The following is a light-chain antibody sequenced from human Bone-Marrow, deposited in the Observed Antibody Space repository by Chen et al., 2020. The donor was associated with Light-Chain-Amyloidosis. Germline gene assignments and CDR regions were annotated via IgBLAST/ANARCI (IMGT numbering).Light chain of an antibody. Sequence: SLDLTQPPAVSVSPGHTARTTFSGDTLPMQYTYWYQRKPDQAPQLVIYKDSQRPSGIPERFSGSSSGTIVTLTISGVQAEDKADYYCQSADSSDTYVIFGGGTKLTVL. J-gene: IGLJ2*01. CDR3: QSADSSDTYVI. CDR2: KDS. CDR1: TLPMQY. V-gene: IGLV3-25*03.